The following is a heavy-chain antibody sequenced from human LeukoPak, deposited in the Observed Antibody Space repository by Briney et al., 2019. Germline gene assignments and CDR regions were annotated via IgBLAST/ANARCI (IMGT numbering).Heavy chain of an antibody. CDR1: GFTFSSYG. D-gene: IGHD6-19*01. Sequence: PGRSLRLSCAASGFTFSSYGMHWVRQAAGKGLEWVAVISYDGSNKYYVDSVKGRFTISRDNSKNTLYLQMNSLRAEDTAVYYCAKDRAVAAPYYYGMDVWGQGTTVTVSS. V-gene: IGHV3-30*18. CDR2: ISYDGSNK. J-gene: IGHJ6*02. CDR3: AKDRAVAAPYYYGMDV.